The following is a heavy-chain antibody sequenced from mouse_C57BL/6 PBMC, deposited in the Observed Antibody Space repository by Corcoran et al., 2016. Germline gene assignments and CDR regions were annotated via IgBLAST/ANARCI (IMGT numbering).Heavy chain of an antibody. CDR2: INPNNGGT. D-gene: IGHD2-5*01. J-gene: IGHJ2*01. Sequence: EVQLQQSGPELVKPGASVKISCKASGYTFTDYYMNWVKQSHGKSLEWIGDINPNNGGTSYNQKFKGKATLTVDKSSSTAYMELRSLTSEDSAVYYCARPYSNYVGYFDYWGQGTTLTVSS. CDR1: GYTFTDYY. CDR3: ARPYSNYVGYFDY. V-gene: IGHV1-26*01.